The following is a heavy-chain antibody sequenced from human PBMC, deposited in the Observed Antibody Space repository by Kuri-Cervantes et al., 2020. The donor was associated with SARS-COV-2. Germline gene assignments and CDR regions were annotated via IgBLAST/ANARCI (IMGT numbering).Heavy chain of an antibody. CDR1: GYTFTSYG. CDR3: AKDQGDDYYDSSGYYGWGVVDY. D-gene: IGHD3-22*01. J-gene: IGHJ4*02. V-gene: IGHV1-69*05. Sequence: SVKVSCKASGYTFTSYGISWVRQAPGQGLEWMGGIIPIFGTANYAQKFQGRVTITTDESTSTAYMELSSLRSEDTAVYYCAKDQGDDYYDSSGYYGWGVVDYWGQGTLVTVSS. CDR2: IIPIFGTA.